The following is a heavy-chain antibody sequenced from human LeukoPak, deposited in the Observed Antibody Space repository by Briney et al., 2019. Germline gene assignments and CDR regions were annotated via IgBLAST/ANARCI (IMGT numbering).Heavy chain of an antibody. CDR2: IWFDGSKT. Sequence: PGWSLRLSCAASGFTLSSFGMHWVRQAPGKGLEGVAVIWFDGSKTYHSQSVKGRFTISRDKSMNTVFLQMNSLSAEDTALYYCAKDILTGDSSPGIVDSWGQGTLVTVSS. V-gene: IGHV3-33*03. J-gene: IGHJ4*02. D-gene: IGHD3-9*01. CDR3: AKDILTGDSSPGIVDS. CDR1: GFTLSSFG.